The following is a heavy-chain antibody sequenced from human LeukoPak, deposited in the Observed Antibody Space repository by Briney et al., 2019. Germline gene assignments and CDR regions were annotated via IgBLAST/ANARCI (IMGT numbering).Heavy chain of an antibody. J-gene: IGHJ6*03. CDR1: GYTLTELS. CDR2: FDPEDGET. Sequence: ASVKVSCKVSGYTLTELSMHWVRQAPGKGLEWMGGFDPEDGETIYAQKFQGRVTMSEDTSTDTAYMELSSLRSEDTAVYYCATGDFGVVGPYYYYYMDVRGKGTTVTVSS. V-gene: IGHV1-24*01. CDR3: ATGDFGVVGPYYYYYMDV. D-gene: IGHD3-3*01.